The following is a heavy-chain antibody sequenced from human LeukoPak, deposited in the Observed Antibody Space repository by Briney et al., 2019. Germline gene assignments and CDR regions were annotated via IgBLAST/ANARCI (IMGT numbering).Heavy chain of an antibody. V-gene: IGHV3-15*01. CDR3: ARGAVVVAVYGMDV. J-gene: IGHJ6*02. Sequence: PGGSLRLSCAASGFTFSNAWMSWVRQAPGKGLEWVGRIKSKTDGGTTDYAAPVKGRFTISRDDSKNTLYLQMNSLRAEDTAVYYCARGAVVVAVYGMDVWGQGTTVTVSS. CDR1: GFTFSNAW. D-gene: IGHD2-15*01. CDR2: IKSKTDGGTT.